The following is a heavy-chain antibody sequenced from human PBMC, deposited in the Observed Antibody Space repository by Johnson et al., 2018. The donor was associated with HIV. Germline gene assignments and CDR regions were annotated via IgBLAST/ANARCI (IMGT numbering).Heavy chain of an antibody. D-gene: IGHD3/OR15-3a*01. CDR3: AKDKFMFLDNPVDAFDV. J-gene: IGHJ3*01. CDR2: ISFDGSHK. V-gene: IGHV3-30*04. Sequence: HVQLVESGGGVVQPGRSLRLSCAASRFTFSSYAMHWVRQAPGKWLEWVAVISFDGSHKYYTDSVKGLSTISRDNSNNTLYLHMNSLRPDDTGVYYCAKDKFMFLDNPVDAFDVWGQGTMVTFSS. CDR1: RFTFSSYA.